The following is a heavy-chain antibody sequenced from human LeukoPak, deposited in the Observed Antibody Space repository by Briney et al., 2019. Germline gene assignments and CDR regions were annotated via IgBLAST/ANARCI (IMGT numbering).Heavy chain of an antibody. CDR2: ISYDGSNK. V-gene: IGHV3-30-3*01. D-gene: IGHD4-17*01. Sequence: GRSLRLSCAASGFTFSSYAMHWVRQAPGKGLEWVAVISYDGSNKYYADSVKGRSTISRDNSESTLYLQMNSLRAEDTAVYYCAKDMNTVTTTFDYWGQGTLVTVSS. CDR1: GFTFSSYA. J-gene: IGHJ4*02. CDR3: AKDMNTVTTTFDY.